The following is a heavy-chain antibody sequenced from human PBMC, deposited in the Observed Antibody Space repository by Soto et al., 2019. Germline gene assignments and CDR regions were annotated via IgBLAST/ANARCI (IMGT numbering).Heavy chain of an antibody. CDR2: ISSSSSYI. CDR1: GFTFSSYS. J-gene: IGHJ5*02. D-gene: IGHD3-16*02. Sequence: EVQLVASGGGLVKPGGSLRLSCAASGFTFSSYSMNWVRQVPGKGLEWVSSISSSSSYIYYADSVKGRFTISRDNAKNSLYLQMNSLRAEDTAVYYCARDSYDYVWGSYRYDWFDPWGQGTLVTVSS. CDR3: ARDSYDYVWGSYRYDWFDP. V-gene: IGHV3-21*01.